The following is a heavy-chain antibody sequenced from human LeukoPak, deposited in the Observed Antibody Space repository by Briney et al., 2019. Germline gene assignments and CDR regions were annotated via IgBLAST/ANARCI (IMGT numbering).Heavy chain of an antibody. CDR3: ASEIAVAAHFDY. CDR2: ISGSGGST. J-gene: IGHJ4*02. V-gene: IGHV3-23*01. Sequence: TGGSLRLSCAASGFTFSSYAMSWVCQAPGKGLEWVSAISGSGGSTYYADSVKGRFTISRDNSKNTLYLQMNSLRAEDTAVYYCASEIAVAAHFDYWGQGTLVTVSS. CDR1: GFTFSSYA. D-gene: IGHD6-19*01.